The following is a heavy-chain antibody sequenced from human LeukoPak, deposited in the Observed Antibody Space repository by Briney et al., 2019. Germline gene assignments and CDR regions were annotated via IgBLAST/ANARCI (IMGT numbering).Heavy chain of an antibody. CDR2: INHSGST. CDR3: ATTATLNHWGGRAFDI. D-gene: IGHD7-27*01. Sequence: SETLSLTCAVYGGSFSGYYWSWIRLPPGKGLEWIGEINHSGSTNYNPSLKSRVTISVDTSKNQFSLKLSSVTAADTAVYYCATTATLNHWGGRAFDIWGQGTMVTVSS. J-gene: IGHJ3*02. V-gene: IGHV4-34*01. CDR1: GGSFSGYY.